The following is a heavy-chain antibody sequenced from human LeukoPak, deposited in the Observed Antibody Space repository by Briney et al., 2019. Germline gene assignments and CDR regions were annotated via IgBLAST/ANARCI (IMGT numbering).Heavy chain of an antibody. Sequence: SETLSLTCAVYGGFFSGYYWSWIRQPPGKGLEWIGEINHSGSTNYNPSLKRRVTISVDTSKNQFSLKLSSVTAADTAVYYCARILSGGYYYYYYYGMDVWGQGTTVTVSS. CDR3: ARILSGGYYYYYYYGMDV. D-gene: IGHD3-10*01. CDR2: INHSGST. J-gene: IGHJ6*02. CDR1: GGFFSGYY. V-gene: IGHV4-34*01.